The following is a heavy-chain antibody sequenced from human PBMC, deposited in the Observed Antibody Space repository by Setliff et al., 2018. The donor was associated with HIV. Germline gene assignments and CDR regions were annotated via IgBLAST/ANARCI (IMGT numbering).Heavy chain of an antibody. CDR1: GYTFSSYG. CDR2: ITAGNGDT. Sequence: ASVKVSCKASGYTFSSYGISWVRQAPGQGLEWVGRITAGNGDTKYSQKFQDRVTLTSDMSANTVYMDLTTLRSEDTAVYYCASPMFYDGKVVWGQGTPVTVSS. V-gene: IGHV1-18*01. CDR3: ASPMFYDGKVV. D-gene: IGHD3-22*01. J-gene: IGHJ4*02.